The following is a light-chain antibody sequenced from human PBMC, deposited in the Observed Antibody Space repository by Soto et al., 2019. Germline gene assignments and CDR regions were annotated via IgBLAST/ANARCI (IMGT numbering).Light chain of an antibody. Sequence: QSALTQPASVSGSPGQSITISCTGTSTDVGGYNFVSWYQQHPGKAPKVVISEVSNRPSGISIRFSGSKSGNTASLIISGLQSEDESDYACSSYRQNSPLPYVFGTGTKLTVL. CDR1: STDVGGYNF. V-gene: IGLV2-14*01. CDR3: SSYRQNSPLPYV. J-gene: IGLJ1*01. CDR2: EVS.